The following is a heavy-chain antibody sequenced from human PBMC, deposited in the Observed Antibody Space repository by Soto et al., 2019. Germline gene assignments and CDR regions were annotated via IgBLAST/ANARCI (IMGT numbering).Heavy chain of an antibody. CDR1: GFIFSNAW. CDR3: PTDSNTNMQIARLAY. CDR2: IKSKADGGTT. D-gene: IGHD2-2*01. J-gene: IGHJ4*01. V-gene: IGHV3-15*07. Sequence: GGSLRLSCAASGFIFSNAWINWVRQAPGKGLEWVGRIKSKADGGTTDFAAPVKGRFAISRDDSKNMMYMQTSSLRTEDTAVNYCPTDSNTNMQIARLAYWGNGPLVPVSS.